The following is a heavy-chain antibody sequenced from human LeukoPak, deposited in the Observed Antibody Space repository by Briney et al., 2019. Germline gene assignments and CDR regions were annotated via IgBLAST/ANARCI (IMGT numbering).Heavy chain of an antibody. V-gene: IGHV3-30*04. Sequence: QAGGSLRLSCAASGFTFSSYTMHWVRQAPGKGLEWVAVISYDGSNKYYADSVKGRFTISRDNSKNTLYLQMNSLRAEDTAAYYCSRRRDGYPSYGMDVWGQGTTVTVSS. CDR2: ISYDGSNK. D-gene: IGHD5-24*01. CDR1: GFTFSSYT. CDR3: SRRRDGYPSYGMDV. J-gene: IGHJ6*02.